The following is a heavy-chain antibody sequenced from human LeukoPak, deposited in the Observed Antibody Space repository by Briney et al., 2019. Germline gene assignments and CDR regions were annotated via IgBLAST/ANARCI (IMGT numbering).Heavy chain of an antibody. J-gene: IGHJ4*02. CDR1: GYTFTSYG. D-gene: IGHD6-13*01. Sequence: ASVKVSCKASGYTFTSYGICWVRQAPGQGLEWMGWISTYNGKTNYAQKIQGRVTMTTDTSTSTAYMGLRSLRSDDTAVYYCARDLPYSSSWESIDYWGQGTLVTVSS. CDR3: ARDLPYSSSWESIDY. CDR2: ISTYNGKT. V-gene: IGHV1-18*01.